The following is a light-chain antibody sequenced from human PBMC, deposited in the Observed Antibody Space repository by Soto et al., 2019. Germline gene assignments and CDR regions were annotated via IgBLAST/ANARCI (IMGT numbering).Light chain of an antibody. CDR2: DAF. Sequence: DIQMTQSPSSLSASVGDRVTITCQASQDISNYLNWYQQKPGKAPKLLIYDAFNLETGVPSRFSGTGSGTDFTFTISSLQPEDVATYYCQQYDNLPLFTFGPGTKVDIK. V-gene: IGKV1-33*01. CDR1: QDISNY. J-gene: IGKJ3*01. CDR3: QQYDNLPLFT.